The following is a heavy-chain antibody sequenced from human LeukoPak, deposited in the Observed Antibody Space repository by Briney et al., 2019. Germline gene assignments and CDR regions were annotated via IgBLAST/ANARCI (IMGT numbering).Heavy chain of an antibody. CDR2: IYYSGIT. V-gene: IGHV4-59*08. CDR3: ARHLYSGYDRVFDY. CDR1: GGSISGYY. Sequence: PSETLSLTCAVSGGSISGYYWIWIRQPPGKGLEWIGYIYYSGITNYNPSLKSRVTISVDTSKNQFSLKLSSVTAADTAVYCCARHLYSGYDRVFDYWGQGTLVTVS. D-gene: IGHD5-12*01. J-gene: IGHJ4*02.